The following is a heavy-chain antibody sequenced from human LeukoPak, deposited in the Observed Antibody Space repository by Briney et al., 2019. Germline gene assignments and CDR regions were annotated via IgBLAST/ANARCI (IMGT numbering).Heavy chain of an antibody. CDR1: GFSFSSHW. V-gene: IGHV3-74*01. Sequence: GSLRLSCEASGFSFSSHWMHWVRQAPGKGLVWVSRINTGSSTSYADSVKGRFTMSRDNAKNTLYLQMKSLGAEDTAVYYCARGLINSGATNFDLWGQGTLVTVSS. CDR3: ARGLINSGATNFDL. J-gene: IGHJ4*02. CDR2: INTGSST. D-gene: IGHD4-23*01.